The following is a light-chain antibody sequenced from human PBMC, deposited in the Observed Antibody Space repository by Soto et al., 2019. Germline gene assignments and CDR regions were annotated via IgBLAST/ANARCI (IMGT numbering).Light chain of an antibody. CDR1: SSDVGGYNY. Sequence: QSALTQPASVSGSPGQSITISCTGTSSDVGGYNYVSWYQQHPGKGPKLMIYEVSNRPSGVSNRFSGSKSGNTATLTISGLQAEDEADYYCSSYTSTTTRVFGTATKVTVL. CDR2: EVS. J-gene: IGLJ1*01. V-gene: IGLV2-14*03. CDR3: SSYTSTTTRV.